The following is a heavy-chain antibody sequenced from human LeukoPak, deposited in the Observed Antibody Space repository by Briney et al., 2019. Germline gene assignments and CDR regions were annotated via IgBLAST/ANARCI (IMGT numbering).Heavy chain of an antibody. CDR1: GYSISSGYY. Sequence: PSETLSLTCTVSGYSISSGYYWGWIRQPPGKVLEWIGSIYHSGSTYYNPSLKSRVTISVDTSKNQFSLKLSSVTAADTAVYYCARSQQWLVLYYMDVWGKGTTVTVSS. CDR2: IYHSGST. V-gene: IGHV4-38-2*02. CDR3: ARSQQWLVLYYMDV. J-gene: IGHJ6*03. D-gene: IGHD6-19*01.